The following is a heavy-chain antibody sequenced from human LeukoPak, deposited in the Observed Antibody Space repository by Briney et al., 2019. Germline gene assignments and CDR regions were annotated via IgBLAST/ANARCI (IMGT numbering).Heavy chain of an antibody. CDR2: ISYDGTNK. V-gene: IGHV3-33*03. J-gene: IGHJ4*02. CDR3: AKDGLHGYSYGYSPYYFDY. Sequence: GGSLRLSCAASGFTFSNYAIHWIRQGPGKGLKWVAIISYDGTNKYYADSVKGRFTISRDNAKNSLYLQMNSLRAEDTALYYCAKDGLHGYSYGYSPYYFDYWGQGTLVTVSS. D-gene: IGHD5-18*01. CDR1: GFTFSNYA.